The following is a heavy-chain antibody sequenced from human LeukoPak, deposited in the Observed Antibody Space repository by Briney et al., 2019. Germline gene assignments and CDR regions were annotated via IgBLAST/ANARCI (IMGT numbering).Heavy chain of an antibody. V-gene: IGHV4-30-2*01. J-gene: IGHJ6*02. D-gene: IGHD3-22*01. CDR2: IYHSGST. CDR1: GGSISSGGYY. CDR3: ARDLWKYYYDSSSDYYYGMDV. Sequence: PSETLSLTCTVSGGSISSGGYYWSWIRQPPGKGLEWIGYIYHSGSTYYNPSLKSRVTILVDRSKNQFSLKLSSVTAADTAVYYCARDLWKYYYDSSSDYYYGMDVWGQGTTVTVSS.